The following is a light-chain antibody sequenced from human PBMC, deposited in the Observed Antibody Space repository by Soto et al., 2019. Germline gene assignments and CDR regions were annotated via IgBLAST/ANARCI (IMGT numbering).Light chain of an antibody. CDR2: EGS. CDR3: CSYAASSALWV. V-gene: IGLV2-23*01. CDR1: NSDVGTYEL. J-gene: IGLJ3*02. Sequence: QSVLTQPASVSGSPGQSITISCTGTNSDVGTYELVSWYQQHPGRAPKLMIYEGSKRPSGVSNRFAGSKSGDTASLTISGRQAEDEANYYSCSYAASSALWVFGGGTKVTV.